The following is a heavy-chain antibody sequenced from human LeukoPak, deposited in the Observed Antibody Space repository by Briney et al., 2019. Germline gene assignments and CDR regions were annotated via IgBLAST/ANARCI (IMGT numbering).Heavy chain of an antibody. D-gene: IGHD1-26*01. J-gene: IGHJ4*02. CDR2: INTDGSTT. Sequence: PGGSLRLSCAASGFTFSNDWMHWVRQAPGKGRVWVSRINTDGSTTTYADSVKGRFTISRDNAKNTLYLQMNSLRVEDTAIYYCARGRGGSYHYWGQGTLVTVSS. CDR3: ARGRGGSYHY. V-gene: IGHV3-74*01. CDR1: GFTFSNDW.